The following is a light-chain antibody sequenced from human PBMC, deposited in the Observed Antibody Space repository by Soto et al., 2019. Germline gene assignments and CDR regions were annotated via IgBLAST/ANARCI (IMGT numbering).Light chain of an antibody. CDR2: DAS. V-gene: IGKV1-33*01. CDR3: QKHDGVPL. CDR1: QDISNH. Sequence: DIQLTQSPSSLSASVGDRVTITCQASQDISNHLKWYQQKPGKAPNLLIYDASDLETGVPSRFSGGGSGTFFSFTINSLQPEDIATYYCQKHDGVPLFGPGTKVEIK. J-gene: IGKJ3*01.